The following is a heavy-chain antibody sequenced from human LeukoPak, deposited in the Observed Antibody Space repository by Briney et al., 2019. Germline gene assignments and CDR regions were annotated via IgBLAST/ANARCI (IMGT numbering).Heavy chain of an antibody. CDR1: GYTFTGYY. J-gene: IGHJ5*02. Sequence: ASVKVSCKASGYTFTGYYMHWVRQAPGQGLEWMGWINPNSGGTNYAQKFQGRVTMTRNTSISTAYMELSSLRSEDTAVYYCARARWGGFGYNWFDPWGQGTLVTVSS. D-gene: IGHD3-10*01. CDR2: INPNSGGT. V-gene: IGHV1-2*02. CDR3: ARARWGGFGYNWFDP.